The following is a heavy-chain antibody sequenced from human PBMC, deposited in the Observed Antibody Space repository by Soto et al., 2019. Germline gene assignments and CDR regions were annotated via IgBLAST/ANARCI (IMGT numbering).Heavy chain of an antibody. CDR2: VYSNGHT. D-gene: IGHD2-8*01. J-gene: IGHJ4*02. CDR3: ASLTNGRSGDS. Sequence: PSETLSLTCTVSGDSISNKNYHWGWTRQPPGKGLEWIGAVYSNGHTYHNPSLKSRLAIAVDTSKNQFSLSLSSVTAADTAVYFSASLTNGRSGDSWGQGTLVTVSS. CDR1: GDSISNKNYH. V-gene: IGHV4-39*01.